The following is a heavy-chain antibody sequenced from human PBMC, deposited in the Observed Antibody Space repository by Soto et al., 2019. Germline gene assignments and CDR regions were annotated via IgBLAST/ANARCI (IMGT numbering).Heavy chain of an antibody. Sequence: QVQLQESGPGLVKPSETLSLTCAVSGASIRSYHWSWISKPAGKGLEWIGRMQHTGNTNYNPSLKSRVTMSVDTYRNQISLKMPSVTAADTAVYFCAKDVSSRRGFDSWGPGILVIVSS. J-gene: IGHJ5*01. CDR3: AKDVSSRRGFDS. CDR2: MQHTGNT. CDR1: GASIRSYH. V-gene: IGHV4-4*07.